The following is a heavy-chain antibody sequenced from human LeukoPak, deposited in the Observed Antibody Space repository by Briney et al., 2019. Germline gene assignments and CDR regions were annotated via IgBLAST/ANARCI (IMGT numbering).Heavy chain of an antibody. V-gene: IGHV4-34*01. Sequence: SETLSHTCAVYGGSFSGYYWSWIRQPPGKGLEWIGEINHSGSTNYNPSLKSRVTISVDTSKNQFSLKLSSVTAADTAVYYCARGATGYCSSTSCYVGWFDPWGQGTLVTVSS. D-gene: IGHD2-2*03. CDR1: GGSFSGYY. CDR2: INHSGST. CDR3: ARGATGYCSSTSCYVGWFDP. J-gene: IGHJ5*02.